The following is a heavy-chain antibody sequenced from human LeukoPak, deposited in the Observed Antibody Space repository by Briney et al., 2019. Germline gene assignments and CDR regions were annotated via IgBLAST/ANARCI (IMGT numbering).Heavy chain of an antibody. CDR3: AKAPYSSSWYFDY. CDR1: GFTFSSYG. Sequence: SGGSLRLSCAASGFTFSSYGMHWVRQAPGKGLEWVAVISYDGSSKYYADSVKGRFTISRDNSKNTLYLQMNSLRAEDTAVYYCAKAPYSSSWYFDYWGQGTLVTVSS. CDR2: ISYDGSSK. J-gene: IGHJ4*02. V-gene: IGHV3-30*18. D-gene: IGHD6-13*01.